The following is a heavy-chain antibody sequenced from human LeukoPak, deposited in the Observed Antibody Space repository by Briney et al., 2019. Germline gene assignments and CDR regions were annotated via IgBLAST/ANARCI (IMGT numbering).Heavy chain of an antibody. CDR3: ARDRTTVTTIEYGMDV. Sequence: GGSLRLSCAASGFTFSSYSMNWVRQAPGKGLEWVSSISSSSSYIYYADSVKGRFTISRDNAKNSLYLQMNSLRDEDTAVYYCARDRTTVTTIEYGMDVWGQGTTVTVSS. CDR2: ISSSSSYI. D-gene: IGHD4-17*01. J-gene: IGHJ6*02. V-gene: IGHV3-21*01. CDR1: GFTFSSYS.